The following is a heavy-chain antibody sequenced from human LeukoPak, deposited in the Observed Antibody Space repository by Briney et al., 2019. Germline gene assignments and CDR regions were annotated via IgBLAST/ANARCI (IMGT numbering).Heavy chain of an antibody. Sequence: SETLSLTCTVSGDSISSSSSYWGWIRQPPGKGLEWIGSICHSGSTYYNPSLKSRVTISVDTSKNQFSLKLSSVTAADTAVYYCARPYSSGWYGSTGDWFDPWGQGTLVTVSS. D-gene: IGHD6-19*01. J-gene: IGHJ5*02. V-gene: IGHV4-39*01. CDR2: ICHSGST. CDR1: GDSISSSSSY. CDR3: ARPYSSGWYGSTGDWFDP.